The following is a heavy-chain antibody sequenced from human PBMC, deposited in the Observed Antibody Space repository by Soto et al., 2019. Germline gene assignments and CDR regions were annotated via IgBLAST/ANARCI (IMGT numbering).Heavy chain of an antibody. V-gene: IGHV4-31*03. CDR2: IYYSGST. J-gene: IGHJ6*02. CDR1: GGSISSGGYY. CDR3: ARDLGGPESPIGMDV. D-gene: IGHD1-26*01. Sequence: SETLSLTCTVSGGSISSGGYYWSWIRQHPGKGLEWIGYIYYSGSTYYNPSLKSRVTISVDTSKNQFSLKLSSVTAADTAVYYCARDLGGPESPIGMDVWGQGTTVTVSS.